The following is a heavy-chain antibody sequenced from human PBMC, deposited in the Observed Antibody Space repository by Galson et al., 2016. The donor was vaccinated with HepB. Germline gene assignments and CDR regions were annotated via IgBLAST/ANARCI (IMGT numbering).Heavy chain of an antibody. V-gene: IGHV2-5*01. CDR2: IYWNDDK. Sequence: PALVTPTQTLTLTFTFSGFSLSTSGVGVGWIRQSPGKALEWLALIYWNDDKRYSPSLKSRLTITKDTSKNLVVLTMTNMDPVDTATYFCSHRRNEILTGYYSPGWFDPWGPGTLVTVSS. J-gene: IGHJ5*02. CDR3: SHRRNEILTGYYSPGWFDP. CDR1: GFSLSTSGVG. D-gene: IGHD3-9*01.